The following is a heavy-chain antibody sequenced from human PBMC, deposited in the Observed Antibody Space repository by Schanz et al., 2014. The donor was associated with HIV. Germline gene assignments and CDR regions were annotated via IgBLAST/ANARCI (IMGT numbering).Heavy chain of an antibody. D-gene: IGHD3-16*01. J-gene: IGHJ5*02. V-gene: IGHV4-34*01. CDR2: IGHSGST. CDR3: ARGFLMGRDYDYILGSSRYAAWFDP. CDR1: GDSLSDNY. Sequence: QVRLHQWGAGLLKPSETLTLTCAVYGDSLSDNYWTWIRQSPGKGLEWIGEIGHSGSTQYHPSLKGRVTMSVDTSKNQFSLRLVSVTAADTAVYYCARGFLMGRDYDYILGSSRYAAWFDPWGQGTLVTVSS.